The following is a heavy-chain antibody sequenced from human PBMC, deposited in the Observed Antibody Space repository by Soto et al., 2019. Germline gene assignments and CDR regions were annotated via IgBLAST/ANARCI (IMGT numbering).Heavy chain of an antibody. J-gene: IGHJ6*02. CDR3: AGTVTTYYYYYGMDA. D-gene: IGHD4-4*01. CDR2: INPSGGST. V-gene: IGHV1-46*01. CDR1: GYTFTSYY. Sequence: ASVKVSCKASGYTFTSYYMHWVRQAPGQGLEWMGIINPSGGSTSYAQKFQGRVTMTRDTSTSTVYMELSSLRSEDTAVYYCAGTVTTYYYYYGMDAWGQGTTVTVSS.